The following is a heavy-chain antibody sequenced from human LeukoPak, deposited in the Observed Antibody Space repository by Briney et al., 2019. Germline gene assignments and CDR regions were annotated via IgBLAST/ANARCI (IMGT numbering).Heavy chain of an antibody. V-gene: IGHV4-39*07. CDR1: GGSISSSSYY. Sequence: SETLSLTCTVSGGSISSSSYYWGWIRQPPGKGLEWIGSIYYSASTYYNPSLKSRVTISVDTSKNQFSLKLSSVTAADTAVYYCARDSSWSAFDYWGQGTLVSVSS. J-gene: IGHJ4*02. CDR2: IYYSAST. CDR3: ARDSSWSAFDY.